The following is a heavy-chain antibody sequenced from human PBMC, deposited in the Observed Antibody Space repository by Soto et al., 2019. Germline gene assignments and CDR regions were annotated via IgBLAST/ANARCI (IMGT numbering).Heavy chain of an antibody. CDR3: AREPLT. CDR1: GGSIRSGGYY. Sequence: SETLCVTCTVSGGSIRSGGYYWNWIRQHPGKGLEWIGYIYYSGSTYYNPSLKSRVTISVDTSKNQFSLKLSSVTATDTAVYYCAREPLTWGQGTLVTVSS. V-gene: IGHV4-31*03. J-gene: IGHJ4*02. CDR2: IYYSGST.